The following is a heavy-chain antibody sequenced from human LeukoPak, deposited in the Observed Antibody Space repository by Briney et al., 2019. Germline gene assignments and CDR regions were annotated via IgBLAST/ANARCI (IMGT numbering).Heavy chain of an antibody. Sequence: PGGSLRLSCAASGFTFSSYAMSWVRQMPGKGLEWMGIIYPGDSDTRYSPSFQGQVTISADKSISTAYLQWSSLKASDTAMYYCARQGGGPAYCGGDCYSYAFDIWGQGTMVTVSS. CDR3: ARQGGGPAYCGGDCYSYAFDI. J-gene: IGHJ3*02. CDR1: GFTFSSYA. V-gene: IGHV5-51*01. D-gene: IGHD2-21*02. CDR2: IYPGDSDT.